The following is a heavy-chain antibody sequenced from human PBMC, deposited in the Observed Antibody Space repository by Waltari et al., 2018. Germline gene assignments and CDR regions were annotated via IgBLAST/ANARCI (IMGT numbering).Heavy chain of an antibody. Sequence: QVQLQESGQGLVGPSATLSLPCDVSGHFINTGYLWGRIRQAPGKGLEWIGNIYHAGTTYHNPSLKHRLMISLDTSKNQFSLRLNVVSAADTAVYYCARETLGYCTSAACRRNENWGQGILVTVSS. V-gene: IGHV4-38-2*01. D-gene: IGHD2-2*03. CDR1: GHFINTGYL. CDR3: ARETLGYCTSAACRRNEN. J-gene: IGHJ1*01. CDR2: IYHAGTT.